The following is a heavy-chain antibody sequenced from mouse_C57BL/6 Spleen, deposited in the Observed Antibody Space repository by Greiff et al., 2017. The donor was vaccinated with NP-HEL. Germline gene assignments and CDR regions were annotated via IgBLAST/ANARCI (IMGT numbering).Heavy chain of an antibody. Sequence: VQLQQSGAELARPGASVKLSCKASGYTFTSYGISWVKQRTGQGLEWIGEIYPRSGNTYYNEKFKGKATLTADKSSSTAYMELRSLTSEDSAVYFWASFITTVVANYFDYWGQGTTLTVSS. V-gene: IGHV1-81*01. CDR1: GYTFTSYG. D-gene: IGHD1-1*01. CDR3: ASFITTVVANYFDY. CDR2: IYPRSGNT. J-gene: IGHJ2*01.